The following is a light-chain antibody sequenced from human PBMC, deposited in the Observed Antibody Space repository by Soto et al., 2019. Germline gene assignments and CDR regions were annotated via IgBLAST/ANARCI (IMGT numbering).Light chain of an antibody. J-gene: IGKJ3*01. CDR3: QQGNNWPIFT. Sequence: EFVLTQSPATLSLSPGERATLSCRASQSVSKSLAWYQQKPGQAPRLLIYTTSNRATGIPARFSGSGSRTDFTLTISSLEPEDFAVYYCQQGNNWPIFTFGPGTKVDIK. CDR1: QSVSKS. CDR2: TTS. V-gene: IGKV3-11*01.